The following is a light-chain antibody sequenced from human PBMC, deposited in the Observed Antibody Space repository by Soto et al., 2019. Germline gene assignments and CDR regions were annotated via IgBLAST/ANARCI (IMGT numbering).Light chain of an antibody. J-gene: IGLJ1*01. CDR1: SSDVGGYNY. CDR2: EVS. V-gene: IGLV2-14*01. CDR3: SAYTSSSTLV. Sequence: QSALTQPASVSGSPRQSITISCTGISSDVGGYNYVSWYQQHPGKAPKLMIYEVSNRPSGVSNRFSGSKSGNTASLTISGLQAEDEADYYCSAYTSSSTLVFGTGTKLTVL.